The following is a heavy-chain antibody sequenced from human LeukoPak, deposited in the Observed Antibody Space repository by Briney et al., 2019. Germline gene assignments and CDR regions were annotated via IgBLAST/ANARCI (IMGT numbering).Heavy chain of an antibody. V-gene: IGHV1-2*02. CDR2: INPNSGGT. CDR1: GYIFTGYY. CDR3: ARDRKSFYDSSGYPSHLDY. J-gene: IGHJ4*02. Sequence: ASVKVSCKASGYIFTGYYMHWVRQAPGQGLEWMGWINPNSGGTNYAQKFQGRVTMTRDTSISTAYMELSRLRSDDTAVYYCARDRKSFYDSSGYPSHLDYWGQGTLVTVSS. D-gene: IGHD3-22*01.